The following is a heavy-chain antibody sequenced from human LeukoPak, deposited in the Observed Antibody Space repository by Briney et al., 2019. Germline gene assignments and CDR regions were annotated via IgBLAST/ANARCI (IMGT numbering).Heavy chain of an antibody. CDR2: MNPNSGNT. Sequence: ASVKVSCKASAYSFTSYDINWVQQATGQGLEWMGWMNPNSGNTSYAQKFQGRVTMIRDTSISTAYMELFSLTSEDTAVYYCARADGWLDPWGQGTLVTVSS. J-gene: IGHJ5*02. CDR1: AYSFTSYD. V-gene: IGHV1-8*01. CDR3: ARADGWLDP.